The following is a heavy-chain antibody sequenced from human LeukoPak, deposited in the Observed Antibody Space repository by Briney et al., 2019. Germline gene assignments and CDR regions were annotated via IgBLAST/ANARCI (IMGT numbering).Heavy chain of an antibody. D-gene: IGHD3-22*01. CDR1: GGSISSSSYY. Sequence: SETLSLTCTVSGGSISSSSYYWGWIRQPPGKGLEWIGSIYYSGSTYYNPSLKSRVTISVDTSKNQFSLKLSSVTAADTAVYYCARHLHYYDSSGYYYDYWGQGTLVTVSS. CDR3: ARHLHYYDSSGYYYDY. V-gene: IGHV4-39*01. J-gene: IGHJ4*02. CDR2: IYYSGST.